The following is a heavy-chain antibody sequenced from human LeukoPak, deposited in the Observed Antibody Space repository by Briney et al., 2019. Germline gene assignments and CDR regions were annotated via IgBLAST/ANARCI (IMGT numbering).Heavy chain of an antibody. CDR1: GFTFSSYA. Sequence: PGGSLRLSCAASGFTFSSYAMHWVRQAPGKGLEWVAVISYDGSNKYYADSVKGRFTISRDNSKNTLYLQMNSLRAEDTAVYYCARDLTYYYDSSGFDYWGQGTLVTVSS. D-gene: IGHD3-22*01. CDR2: ISYDGSNK. J-gene: IGHJ4*02. V-gene: IGHV3-30*04. CDR3: ARDLTYYYDSSGFDY.